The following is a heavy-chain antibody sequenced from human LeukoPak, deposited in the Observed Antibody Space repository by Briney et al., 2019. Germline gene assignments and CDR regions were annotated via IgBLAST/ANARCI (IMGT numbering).Heavy chain of an antibody. V-gene: IGHV5-51*01. J-gene: IGHJ4*02. Sequence: GESLKISYKGSGYTFTSSWIGWVRQMPGKGLEWMGIIYPGDSDTRYSPSFQGQVTISADKSISTAYLQWSSLKASDTAIYYCARPRDNRYFDWLSFDYWGQGTLVTVSS. CDR1: GYTFTSSW. CDR2: IYPGDSDT. D-gene: IGHD3-9*01. CDR3: ARPRDNRYFDWLSFDY.